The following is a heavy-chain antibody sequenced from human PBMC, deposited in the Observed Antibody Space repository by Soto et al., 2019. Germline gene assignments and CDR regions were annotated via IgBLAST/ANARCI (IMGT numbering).Heavy chain of an antibody. Sequence: QITLKESGPPLVKPTQTLTLTCTFSGFSLSTSGVSVGWIRQPPGKALEWLALIYWDDDKRYSPSLKSRLTIFKXXSKNQVVLTMTNMDPVDTATYYCAHSALQTGDFDYWGQGTLVTVSS. CDR3: AHSALQTGDFDY. D-gene: IGHD1-26*01. V-gene: IGHV2-5*02. J-gene: IGHJ4*02. CDR1: GFSLSTSGVS. CDR2: IYWDDDK.